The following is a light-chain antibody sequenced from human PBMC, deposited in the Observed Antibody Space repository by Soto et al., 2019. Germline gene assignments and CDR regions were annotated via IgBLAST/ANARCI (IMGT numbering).Light chain of an antibody. J-gene: IGKJ4*01. CDR1: RGVCGC. CDR2: DAS. V-gene: IGKV3-11*01. Sequence: EIVLTQSPATLSLSPGERATLSCRASRGVCGCVAWYQQKPGQPPRLLIYDASDRATGIPARFSGSGSGTDFTLTISSLEPEDFAVYYCQQRCNWPPVTFGGGTKVEIK. CDR3: QQRCNWPPVT.